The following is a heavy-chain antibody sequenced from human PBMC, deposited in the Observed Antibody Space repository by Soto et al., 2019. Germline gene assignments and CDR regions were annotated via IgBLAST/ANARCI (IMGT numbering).Heavy chain of an antibody. V-gene: IGHV3-23*01. D-gene: IGHD4-4*01. Sequence: QLLESGGGLVQPGGSLRLSCVTYGFRPSSYAMTWVRQGPGKGLEWVSSIGVGSEYTYYSDSVKGRFSSSTDNSKNTLFLQVNSLTADDTAVYYCARGGTTTVAPATKGLDPWGQGTLVTVSS. CDR1: GFRPSSYA. J-gene: IGHJ5*02. CDR2: IGVGSEYT. CDR3: ARGGTTTVAPATKGLDP.